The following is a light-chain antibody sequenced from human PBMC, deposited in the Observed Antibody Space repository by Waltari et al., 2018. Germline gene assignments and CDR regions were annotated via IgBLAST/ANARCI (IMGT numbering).Light chain of an antibody. CDR1: QSLLFSYNSKPY. J-gene: IGKJ5*01. CDR3: HHYYIPPLT. Sequence: EIVLTQSPDSLAVSLGERATINCKSSQSLLFSYNSKPYIAWYQQKPGQPPKLLIDWASIRGSGVPDRFSGSGCGTDFTLTISSLQAEDVAVYYCHHYYIPPLTFGQGTRLEIK. CDR2: WAS. V-gene: IGKV4-1*01.